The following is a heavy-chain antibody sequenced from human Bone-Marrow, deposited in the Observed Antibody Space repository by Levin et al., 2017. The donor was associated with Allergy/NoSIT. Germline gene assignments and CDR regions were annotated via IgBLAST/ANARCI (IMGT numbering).Heavy chain of an antibody. Sequence: SVKVSCKASGGTFSTYHVNWVRQAPGQGLEWMGGIIPLFGEANYSPKFQDRVTITADKSTNTAYLEVSSLTSEDTAMYYCARDSLSQSELGYDYNGMEVWGQGTTVTVSS. CDR3: ARDSLSQSELGYDYNGMEV. V-gene: IGHV1-69*06. D-gene: IGHD7-27*01. J-gene: IGHJ6*02. CDR1: GGTFSTYH. CDR2: IIPLFGEA.